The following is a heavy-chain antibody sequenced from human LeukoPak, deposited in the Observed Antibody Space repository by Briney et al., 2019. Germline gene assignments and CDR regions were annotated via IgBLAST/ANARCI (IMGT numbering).Heavy chain of an antibody. CDR1: GYTFTGYY. Sequence: GASVKVSCKASGYTFTGYYMHWVRQAPGQGLEWMGGIIPIFGTANYAQKFQGRVTITADESTSTAYMELRSLRSDDTAVYYCARDRAVATIGGIDYWGQGTLVTVSS. D-gene: IGHD5-12*01. CDR2: IIPIFGTA. J-gene: IGHJ4*02. CDR3: ARDRAVATIGGIDY. V-gene: IGHV1-69*13.